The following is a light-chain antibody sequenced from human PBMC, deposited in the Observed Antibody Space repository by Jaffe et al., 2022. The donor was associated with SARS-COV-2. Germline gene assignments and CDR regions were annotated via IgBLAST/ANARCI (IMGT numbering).Light chain of an antibody. V-gene: IGLV1-44*01. J-gene: IGLJ1*01. CDR1: NSNIGSNS. CDR3: AAWDDSLNGYV. Sequence: QSVLTQPPSASVTPGQRVTVSCSGSNSNIGSNSVNWYQQLPGTAPKLLIYNNNQRPSGVPDRFSGSKSGTSASLAISGLLSEDEGDYYCAAWDDSLNGYVFGTGTKVTVL. CDR2: NNN.